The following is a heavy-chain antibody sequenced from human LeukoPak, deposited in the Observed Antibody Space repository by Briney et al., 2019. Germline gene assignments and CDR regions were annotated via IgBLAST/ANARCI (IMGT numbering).Heavy chain of an antibody. CDR1: GYTFTGYY. J-gene: IGHJ6*03. Sequence: ASVKVSCKASGYTFTGYYMHWVRQAPGQGLEWMGWINPNSGGTNYAQKFQGRVTMTRDTSISTAYMELSRLRSDDTAVYYCARDSKGYCSSTSCLHYYYYYYTDVWGKGTTVTVSS. D-gene: IGHD2-2*01. CDR2: INPNSGGT. V-gene: IGHV1-2*02. CDR3: ARDSKGYCSSTSCLHYYYYYYTDV.